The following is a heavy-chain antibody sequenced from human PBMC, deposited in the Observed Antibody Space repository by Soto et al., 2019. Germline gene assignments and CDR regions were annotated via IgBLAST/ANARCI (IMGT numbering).Heavy chain of an antibody. V-gene: IGHV1-18*01. D-gene: IGHD3-9*01. CDR1: GYTFTSYR. CDR2: ISAYNGHT. J-gene: IGHJ4*02. Sequence: GASVKVSCKASGYTFTSYRISWVRQAPGQGLEWMGWISAYNGHTNYAQKLQGRVTMTTDTSTSTAYMELRSLRSDDTAVYYCARVDLEGRYFDHFDYWGQGTLVTVSS. CDR3: ARVDLEGRYFDHFDY.